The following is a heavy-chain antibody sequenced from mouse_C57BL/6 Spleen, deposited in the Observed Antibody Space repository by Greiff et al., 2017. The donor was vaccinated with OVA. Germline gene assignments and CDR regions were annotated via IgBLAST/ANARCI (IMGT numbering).Heavy chain of an antibody. CDR1: GFTFSSYA. CDR3: ARGGLSYFDY. J-gene: IGHJ2*01. V-gene: IGHV5-4*03. Sequence: EVKVVESGGGLVKPGGSLKLSCAASGFTFSSYAMSWVRQTPEKRLEWVGTISDGGSYTYYPDNVKGRFTISRDHAKNNLYLQMSHLKSEDTAMYYCARGGLSYFDYWGQGTTLTVSS. D-gene: IGHD3-2*02. CDR2: ISDGGSYT.